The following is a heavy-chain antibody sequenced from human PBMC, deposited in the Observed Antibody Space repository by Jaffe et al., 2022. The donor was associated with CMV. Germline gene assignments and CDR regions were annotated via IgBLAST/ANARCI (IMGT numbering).Heavy chain of an antibody. V-gene: IGHV1-2*02. Sequence: QVQLVQSGAEVKKPGASVKVSCKASGYTFTGYYMHWVRQAPGQGLEWMGWINPNSGGTNYAQKFQGRVTMTRDTSISTAYMELSRLRSDDTAVYYCARGGPDTYYYDSSGYDYWGQGTLVTVSS. CDR1: GYTFTGYY. CDR3: ARGGPDTYYYDSSGYDY. J-gene: IGHJ4*02. CDR2: INPNSGGT. D-gene: IGHD3-22*01.